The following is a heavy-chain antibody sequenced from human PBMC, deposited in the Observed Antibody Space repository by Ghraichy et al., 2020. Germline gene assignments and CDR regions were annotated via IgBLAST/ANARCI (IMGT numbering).Heavy chain of an antibody. J-gene: IGHJ4*02. CDR1: GFSFSAYW. D-gene: IGHD4-17*01. V-gene: IGHV3-7*01. CDR3: ARDPRCPDY. Sequence: GESLNISCAASGFSFSAYWVTWVRQAPGMGLEWVANINQDGSQKYYVDSVKGRFTISRDNAKNLLYLQMNSLRAEDTAVYYCARDPRCPDYWGQGALVTVSS. CDR2: INQDGSQK.